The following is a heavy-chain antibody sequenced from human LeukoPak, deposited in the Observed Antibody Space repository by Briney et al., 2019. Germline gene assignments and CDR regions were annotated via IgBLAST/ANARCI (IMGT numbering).Heavy chain of an antibody. CDR3: ARVLAARQNDYYYMDV. Sequence: TGGSLRLSWAASGFTFSSYSMNWVRQAPGKGLEWVSSISSSSSYIYYADSVKGRFTISRDNAKNSLYLQMNSLRAEDTAVYYCARVLAARQNDYYYMDVWGKGTTVTVSS. J-gene: IGHJ6*03. CDR1: GFTFSSYS. V-gene: IGHV3-21*01. D-gene: IGHD6-6*01. CDR2: ISSSSSYI.